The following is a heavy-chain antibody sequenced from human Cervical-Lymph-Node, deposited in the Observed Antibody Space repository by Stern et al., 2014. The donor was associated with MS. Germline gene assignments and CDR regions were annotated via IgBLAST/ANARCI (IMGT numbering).Heavy chain of an antibody. D-gene: IGHD1-14*01. CDR3: ARQTTAWASDV. CDR2: IYPGDSET. CDR1: GYKFSIYW. V-gene: IGHV5-51*01. Sequence: VQLVQSGAELIRPGESLKISCKGSGYKFSIYWIAWVRQMPGKGLEWMGIIYPGDSETRYSPSFQGQVTMSADKSTSTAYLQWSSLNAPDTAMYFCARQTTAWASDVWGQGTLVTVSS. J-gene: IGHJ4*02.